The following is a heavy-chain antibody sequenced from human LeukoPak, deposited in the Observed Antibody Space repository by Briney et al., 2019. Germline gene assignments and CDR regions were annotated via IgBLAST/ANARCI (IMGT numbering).Heavy chain of an antibody. CDR3: ARDRGYGMDV. J-gene: IGHJ6*02. Sequence: SETLSLTCTVSGGSISSYYWSWIRQPPGKGLEWIGYIYYSGSTNYNPSLKSRVTISVDTSKNQFSLKLSSVTAADTAVYYCARDRGYGMDVWGQGTAVTVSS. CDR1: GGSISSYY. V-gene: IGHV4-59*01. CDR2: IYYSGST.